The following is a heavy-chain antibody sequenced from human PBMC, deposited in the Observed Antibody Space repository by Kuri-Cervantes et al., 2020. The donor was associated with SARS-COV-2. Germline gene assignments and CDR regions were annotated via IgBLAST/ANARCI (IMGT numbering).Heavy chain of an antibody. Sequence: ETLCLTCAASGFTFDDYGMSWVRQAPGKGLEWVSGINWNGGSTGYADSVKGRFTISRDNAKNSLYLQMNSLKTEDTALYYCAKDMAAAAGTGADYWGQGTLVTVSS. D-gene: IGHD6-13*01. CDR2: INWNGGST. CDR1: GFTFDDYG. V-gene: IGHV3-20*04. CDR3: AKDMAAAAGTGADY. J-gene: IGHJ4*02.